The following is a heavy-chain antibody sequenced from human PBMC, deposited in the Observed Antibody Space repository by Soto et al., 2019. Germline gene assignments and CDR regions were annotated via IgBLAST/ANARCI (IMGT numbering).Heavy chain of an antibody. CDR3: VKGWTGTTYYYYYGMDV. D-gene: IGHD1-1*01. J-gene: IGHJ6*02. CDR2: ISHSGCT. CDR1: GESFSDHY. V-gene: IGHV4-34*01. Sequence: PSEPLSLSCGVYGESFSDHYWSWIRQPPGKGLEWVGEISHSGCTNYNPSVKSRVTISVDTSRNQFSLKLSSVTAADTAVYYCVKGWTGTTYYYYYGMDVWGQGTTVTVSS.